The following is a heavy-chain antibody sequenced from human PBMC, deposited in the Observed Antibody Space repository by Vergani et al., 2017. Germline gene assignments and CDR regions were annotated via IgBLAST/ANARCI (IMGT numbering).Heavy chain of an antibody. Sequence: QVQLVQSGAEVKKPGASVKVSCTVSGYTLTELSMHWVRQAPGKGLEWMGGFDPEDGETIYSQKFQGRVTMTEDTSTDTAYMELSSLRSEDTAVYYCATVSYNYGSASYSGDYWGQGTLVTVSS. V-gene: IGHV1-24*01. J-gene: IGHJ4*02. CDR3: ATVSYNYGSASYSGDY. CDR1: GYTLTELS. CDR2: FDPEDGET. D-gene: IGHD3-10*01.